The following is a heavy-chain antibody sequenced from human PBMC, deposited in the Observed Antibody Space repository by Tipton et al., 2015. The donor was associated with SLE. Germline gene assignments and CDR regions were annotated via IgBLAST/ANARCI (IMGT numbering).Heavy chain of an antibody. V-gene: IGHV4-59*07. CDR3: ARLIVGAGKWFDP. J-gene: IGHJ5*02. CDR2: IYYSGST. Sequence: TLSLTCTVSGGSISSSYWSWFRQPPGKGLEWIGYIYYSGSTDYNPSLKSRVTISVDTSKNQFSLKLSSVTAADTAVYYCARLIVGAGKWFDPWGQGTLVTVSS. D-gene: IGHD1-26*01. CDR1: GGSISSSY.